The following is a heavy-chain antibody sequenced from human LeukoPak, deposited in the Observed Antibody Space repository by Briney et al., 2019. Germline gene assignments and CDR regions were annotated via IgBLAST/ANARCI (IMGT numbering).Heavy chain of an antibody. CDR3: ARRIVGATLMDY. J-gene: IGHJ4*02. D-gene: IGHD1-26*01. CDR2: IWYDGSNE. Sequence: GGSLRLSCAASGFTFRNYGMHWVRQAPGKGLEWVAVIWYDGSNEYYADTVKGRFTISRDNSKNTLYLQMNSLGAEDTAVYYCARRIVGATLMDYWGQGTLVTVSS. V-gene: IGHV3-33*01. CDR1: GFTFRNYG.